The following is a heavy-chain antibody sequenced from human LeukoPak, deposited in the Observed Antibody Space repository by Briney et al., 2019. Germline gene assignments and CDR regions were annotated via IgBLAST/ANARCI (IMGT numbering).Heavy chain of an antibody. Sequence: GGSLRLSCAASGFTFSSYGMSWVRQAPGKGLEWVSAISGSGGSTYYADSVKGRFTISRDNAKNTVYLQLNSLRAEDTAVYYCARGGAYSYGYVGYWGQGTLVTVSS. CDR3: ARGGAYSYGYVGY. V-gene: IGHV3-23*01. CDR2: ISGSGGST. D-gene: IGHD5-18*01. J-gene: IGHJ4*02. CDR1: GFTFSSYG.